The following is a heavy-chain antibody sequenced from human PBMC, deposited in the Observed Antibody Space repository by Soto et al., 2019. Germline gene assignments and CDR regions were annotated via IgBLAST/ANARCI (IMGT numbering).Heavy chain of an antibody. CDR3: ARQIYDSDTGPNFQYYFDS. D-gene: IGHD3-22*01. CDR2: IDPSDSQT. Sequence: LKISCKGSGYSFAGYWITWVRQKPGKGLERMGRIDPSDSQTYYSPSFRGHVTISVTKSITTVFLQWSSLRASDTAMYYCARQIYDSDTGPNFQYYFDSWGQGTPVTVSS. CDR1: GYSFAGYW. V-gene: IGHV5-10-1*01. J-gene: IGHJ4*02.